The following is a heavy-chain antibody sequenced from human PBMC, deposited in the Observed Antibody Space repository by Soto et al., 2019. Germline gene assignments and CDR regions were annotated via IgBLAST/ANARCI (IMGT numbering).Heavy chain of an antibody. D-gene: IGHD1-20*01. J-gene: IGHJ4*02. CDR1: GYSFTSYW. CDR3: ARTLTGTAITPARY. V-gene: IGHV5-51*01. Sequence: GESLKISCKGSGYSFTSYWISWVRQMPGKGLEWMGIIYPGDSDTRYSPSFQGQVTISADKSITTAYLKWSSLKASDTAIYYCARTLTGTAITPARYWGQGTPVTVSS. CDR2: IYPGDSDT.